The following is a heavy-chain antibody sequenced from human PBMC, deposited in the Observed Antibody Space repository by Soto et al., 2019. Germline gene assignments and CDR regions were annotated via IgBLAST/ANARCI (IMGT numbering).Heavy chain of an antibody. CDR2: IKPNSGAT. Sequence: ASVKVSCKASGYSFTASYIHWVRQAPGQGLEWMGWIKPNSGATNYAQKFKDRVTVTRDTSISTAYMELTSLRSDDTAVYYCARDHGSGWSGVDYWGQGTLVTVSS. V-gene: IGHV1-2*02. CDR1: GYSFTASY. J-gene: IGHJ4*02. CDR3: ARDHGSGWSGVDY. D-gene: IGHD6-19*01.